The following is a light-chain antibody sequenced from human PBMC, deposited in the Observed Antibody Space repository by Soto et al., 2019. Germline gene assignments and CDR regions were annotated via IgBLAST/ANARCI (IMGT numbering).Light chain of an antibody. V-gene: IGKV1-5*03. CDR1: QSVSTW. Sequence: DIHSTHSASTLSSALVDRVTIACRASQSVSTWLAWYQQKPGQAPELLIYKASNLQSGVPSRFSGSGSGTDFTLTISSLQPDDFATYYCQQYNSYSWTFGQGTKVDIK. J-gene: IGKJ1*01. CDR2: KAS. CDR3: QQYNSYSWT.